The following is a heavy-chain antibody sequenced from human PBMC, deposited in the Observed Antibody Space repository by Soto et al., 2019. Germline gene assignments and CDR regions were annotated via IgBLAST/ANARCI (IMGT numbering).Heavy chain of an antibody. CDR1: GGTFSSYA. D-gene: IGHD1-7*01. J-gene: IGHJ6*04. CDR3: ASRITGPIYDYYGMDV. Sequence: QVQLVQSGAEVKKPGSSVKVSCKASGGTFSSYAISWVRQAPGQGLEWMGGIIPIVGTANYAQKFQGRVTINADDPTSTAEMELSSLRSEDTAVYYCASRITGPIYDYYGMDVWGEGTTVTVSS. CDR2: IIPIVGTA. V-gene: IGHV1-69*12.